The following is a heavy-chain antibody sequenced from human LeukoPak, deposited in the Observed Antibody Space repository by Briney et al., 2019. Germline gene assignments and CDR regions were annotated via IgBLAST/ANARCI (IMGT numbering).Heavy chain of an antibody. CDR1: GFTFSSYW. J-gene: IGHJ4*02. V-gene: IGHV3-74*01. Sequence: GGSLRLSCAASGFTFSSYWMHWVRQAPGKGLVWVSRINSDGTITSYADSVKGRFTISRDNAKNTLYLQMNSLRAEDTAVYYCARASSGLYAFDYWGQGTLVTVSS. CDR2: INSDGTIT. D-gene: IGHD6-19*01. CDR3: ARASSGLYAFDY.